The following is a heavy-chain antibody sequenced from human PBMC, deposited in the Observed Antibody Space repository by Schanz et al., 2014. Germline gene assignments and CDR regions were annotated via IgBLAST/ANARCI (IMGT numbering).Heavy chain of an antibody. CDR1: GYDFHIYA. V-gene: IGHV1-18*01. D-gene: IGHD1-26*01. J-gene: IGHJ4*02. CDR3: ARDNGRIPAANSFDY. CDR2: ISGYTGDT. Sequence: QVQVVQSGAEVKKPGASVKVSCKASGYDFHIYAYSWVRQAPGQGPEWIGWISGYTGDTKYAQKFQHRVNMTTDRTTSTVYMELRSLRFDDTAVYFCARDNGRIPAANSFDYWGQGTRVTASS.